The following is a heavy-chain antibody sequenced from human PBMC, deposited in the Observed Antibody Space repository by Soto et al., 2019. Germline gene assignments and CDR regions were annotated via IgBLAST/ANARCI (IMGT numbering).Heavy chain of an antibody. J-gene: IGHJ4*01. D-gene: IGHD1-26*01. CDR1: GCTFTTYG. Sequence: ASVKVSCKASGCTFTTYGINWVRQAPGQGLEWMGWISAYYGHTNYAQKLQGRVTMTTDTSTSTASMEVRSLRSDDTAVYFCASDDFPLNLVRVTSFDYWRHRTPVPVSP. CDR2: ISAYYGHT. V-gene: IGHV1-18*04. CDR3: ASDDFPLNLVRVTSFDY.